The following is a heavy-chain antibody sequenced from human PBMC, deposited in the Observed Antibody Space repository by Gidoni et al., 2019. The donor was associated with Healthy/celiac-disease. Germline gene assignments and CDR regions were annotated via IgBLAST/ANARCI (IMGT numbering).Heavy chain of an antibody. D-gene: IGHD4-4*01. J-gene: IGHJ4*02. V-gene: IGHV4-61*02. CDR3: ARLSTVTDDY. CDR2: IYTSGST. Sequence: QVQLQESGQGLVKPSQTLSLTCTVSGGSISSGSYYWSWIRQPAGKGLEWIGRIYTSGSTTYTPSLKRRVTISVDTSKNQFSLKLSSVTAADTAVYYCARLSTVTDDYWGQGTLVTVSS. CDR1: GGSISSGSYY.